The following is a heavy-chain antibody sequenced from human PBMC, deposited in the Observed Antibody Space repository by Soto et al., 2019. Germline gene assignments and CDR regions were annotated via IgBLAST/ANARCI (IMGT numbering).Heavy chain of an antibody. V-gene: IGHV3-23*01. CDR2: ISGSGGST. Sequence: GGSLRLSCAASGFTFSSYAMSWVRQAPGKGLEWVSAISGSGGSTYYADSVKGRFTISRDNSKNTLYLQMNSLRAEDTAVYYCAKPFWSGYYTAYYYYGMDVWGQGTTVTVSS. CDR1: GFTFSSYA. CDR3: AKPFWSGYYTAYYYYGMDV. J-gene: IGHJ6*02. D-gene: IGHD3-3*01.